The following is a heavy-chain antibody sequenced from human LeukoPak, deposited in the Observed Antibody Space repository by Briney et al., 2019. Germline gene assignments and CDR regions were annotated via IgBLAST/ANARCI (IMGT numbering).Heavy chain of an antibody. CDR3: ARETLGEVGDDYFDY. D-gene: IGHD3-16*01. CDR2: IWYDGSSK. CDR1: GFTFSNYG. Sequence: GRSLGLSCAASGFTFSNYGMHWVRQAPGKGLEWVAVIWYDGSSKYYADSVKGRFTVSRDNSKNTLYLQMTSLRAEDTAVYFCARETLGEVGDDYFDYWGQGTLVTVSS. J-gene: IGHJ4*02. V-gene: IGHV3-33*01.